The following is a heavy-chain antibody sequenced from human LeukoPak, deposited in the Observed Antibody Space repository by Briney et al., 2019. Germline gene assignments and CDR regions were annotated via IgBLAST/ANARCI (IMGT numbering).Heavy chain of an antibody. CDR3: AKGVGGSGLTNFDY. D-gene: IGHD6-19*01. Sequence: GGSLRLSCAASGFTFSSYAMHWVRQAPGKGLEWVAVISYDGSNKYYADSVKGRFTISRDNSKNTLYLQMNSLRAEDTAVYYCAKGVGGSGLTNFDYWGQGTLVTVSS. V-gene: IGHV3-30-3*01. J-gene: IGHJ4*02. CDR2: ISYDGSNK. CDR1: GFTFSSYA.